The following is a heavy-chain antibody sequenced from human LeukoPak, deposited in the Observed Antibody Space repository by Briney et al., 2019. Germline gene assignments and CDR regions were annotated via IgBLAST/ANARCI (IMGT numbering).Heavy chain of an antibody. CDR2: TYYRSKWYN. Sequence: SQTLSLTCAISGDSVSSNSAAWNWIRQSPSRGLEWLGRTYYRSKWYNDYAVSVKSRITINPDTSKNQFSLQLNSVTPEDTAVYYCARDWSIAAAGTKIGGGWRYYFDYWGQGTLVTVSS. CDR1: GDSVSSNSAA. CDR3: ARDWSIAAAGTKIGGGWRYYFDY. V-gene: IGHV6-1*01. D-gene: IGHD6-13*01. J-gene: IGHJ4*02.